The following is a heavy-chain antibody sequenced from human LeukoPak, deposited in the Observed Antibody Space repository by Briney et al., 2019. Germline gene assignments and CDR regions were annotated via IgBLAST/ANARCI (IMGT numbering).Heavy chain of an antibody. CDR1: GYIFTKYE. D-gene: IGHD6-13*01. J-gene: IGHJ3*02. CDR2: MNPKSGNI. CDR3: ATIAAAPYDDFDI. Sequence: ASVMVSCKASGYIFTKYEINWVRQAPGQGLEWMGWMNPKSGNIGYAQKLQGRVTITRNTSISTAYMELSSLTSEDTAVYYCATIAAAPYDDFDIWGQGTMVTVSS. V-gene: IGHV1-8*03.